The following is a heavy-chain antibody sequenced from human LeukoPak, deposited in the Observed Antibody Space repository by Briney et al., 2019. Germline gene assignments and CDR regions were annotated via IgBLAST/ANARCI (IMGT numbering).Heavy chain of an antibody. CDR3: ARATDISSWYLAY. CDR2: FSPNSGDT. D-gene: IGHD6-13*01. J-gene: IGHJ4*02. V-gene: IGHV1-2*02. Sequence: ASVKVSCKASGYTLTGYYMHWVRQAPGQELEWMGWFSPNSGDTKFAQKFQGRVTMTRDTSISTAYMELSRLRSDDTAVYYCARATDISSWYLAYWGQGTLVTVSS. CDR1: GYTLTGYY.